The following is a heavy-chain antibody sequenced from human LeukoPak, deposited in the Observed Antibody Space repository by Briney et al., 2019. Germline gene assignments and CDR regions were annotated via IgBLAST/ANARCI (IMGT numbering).Heavy chain of an antibody. CDR3: ARDWPARGYSYDYYFDY. CDR1: GYTFTGYY. CDR2: INPHSGGT. D-gene: IGHD5-18*01. V-gene: IGHV1-2*02. J-gene: IGHJ4*02. Sequence: GASVKVSCKASGYTFTGYYIHWVRQAPGQGLEWMGWINPHSGGTNYAQKFQGRVTMTRDMSISTVYMELSRLRSDDTAVYYCARDWPARGYSYDYYFDYWGQGTLVTVSS.